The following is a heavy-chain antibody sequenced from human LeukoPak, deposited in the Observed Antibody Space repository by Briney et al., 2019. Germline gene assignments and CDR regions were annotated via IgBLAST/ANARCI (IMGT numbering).Heavy chain of an antibody. Sequence: GGSLRLSCAASGFTFSSYSINWVRQAPGKGLEWVSHITASGTAMFYADSVKGRFTISRDNAKNSLYLQMNSLRDEDTAVYYCARDGSSWYYFDYWGQGTLVTVSS. CDR1: GFTFSSYS. V-gene: IGHV3-48*02. CDR2: ITASGTAM. CDR3: ARDGSSWYYFDY. D-gene: IGHD6-13*01. J-gene: IGHJ4*02.